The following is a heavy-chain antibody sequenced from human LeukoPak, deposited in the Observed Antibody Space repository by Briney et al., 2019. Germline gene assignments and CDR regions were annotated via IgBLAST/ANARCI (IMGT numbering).Heavy chain of an antibody. CDR3: ARVGRAVGGPVDD. J-gene: IGHJ4*02. V-gene: IGHV1-3*01. CDR2: INAGNGNT. Sequence: VASVKVSCKASGYTFTSYAMHWVRQAPGQRLEWMGWINAGNGNTKYSQKFQGRVTITRDTSASTAYMELSSLRYEDTDVYFCARVGRAVGGPVDDWGQGTLVTV. CDR1: GYTFTSYA. D-gene: IGHD2-15*01.